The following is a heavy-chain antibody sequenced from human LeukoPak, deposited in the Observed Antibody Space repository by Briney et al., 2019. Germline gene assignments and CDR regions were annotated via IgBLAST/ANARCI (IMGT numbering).Heavy chain of an antibody. CDR2: ISSSGSTI. V-gene: IGHV3-48*03. D-gene: IGHD6-13*01. CDR3: ARVGYSSDY. J-gene: IGHJ4*02. CDR1: GFTFSSYE. Sequence: GGSLRLSCAASGFTFSSYEMNWVRQAPGKGREWVSYISSSGSTIYYADSVKGRFTISRDNAKNSLYLQMNSLRAEDTAVYYCARVGYSSDYWGQGTLVTVSS.